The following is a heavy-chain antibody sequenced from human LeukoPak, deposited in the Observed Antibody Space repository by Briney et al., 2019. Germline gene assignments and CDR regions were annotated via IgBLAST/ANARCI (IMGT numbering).Heavy chain of an antibody. V-gene: IGHV3-23*01. Sequence: GGSLRLSCAASGFTFSSYAMSWIRQAPGKGLEWVSAISGSGGSTYYADSVKGRFTISRDNSKNTLYLQMNSLRAEDTAVYYCAKAIITMIVVVIHDAFDIWGQGTMVTVSS. CDR2: ISGSGGST. CDR1: GFTFSSYA. CDR3: AKAIITMIVVVIHDAFDI. J-gene: IGHJ3*02. D-gene: IGHD3-22*01.